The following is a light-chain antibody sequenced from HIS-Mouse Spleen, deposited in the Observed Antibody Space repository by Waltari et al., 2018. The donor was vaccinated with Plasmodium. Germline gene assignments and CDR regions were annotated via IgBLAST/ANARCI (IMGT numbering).Light chain of an antibody. CDR1: ALPTHY. Sequence: SYALTQPPSVSVSPGQTARTTYSGAALPTHYAYWYQQKPGQAPVLVIYKDSERPSGIPERFSGSSSGTTVTLTISGVQAEDEADYYCQSADSSGTWVFGGGTKLTVL. CDR2: KDS. CDR3: QSADSSGTWV. V-gene: IGLV3-25*03. J-gene: IGLJ3*02.